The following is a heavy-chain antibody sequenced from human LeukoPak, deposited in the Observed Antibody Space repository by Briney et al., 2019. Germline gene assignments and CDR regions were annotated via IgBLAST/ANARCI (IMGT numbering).Heavy chain of an antibody. CDR1: GYTFTGYY. Sequence: ASVKVSCKASGYTFTGYYMHWMRQAPGQGLKWMGWINPNSGGTNYAQKFQGWATMTRDTSISTAYMELSRLRSDDTAVYYCARAVDTAMVYFDYWGQGTLVTVSS. CDR3: ARAVDTAMVYFDY. D-gene: IGHD5-18*01. J-gene: IGHJ4*02. V-gene: IGHV1-2*04. CDR2: INPNSGGT.